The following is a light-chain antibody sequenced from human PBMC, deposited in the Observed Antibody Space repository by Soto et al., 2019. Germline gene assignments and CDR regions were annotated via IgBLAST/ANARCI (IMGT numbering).Light chain of an antibody. Sequence: EVVMTQSPATLSVSPGERPTLFCKASQTVRDNLGWYQQKSGQPPRLLIYGETTRATGIPARFSGSGSATEFTITISSMQSEDFAVYYCQKYNNWPLTFGGGTKVDIK. CDR1: QTVRDN. CDR3: QKYNNWPLT. CDR2: GET. V-gene: IGKV3D-15*01. J-gene: IGKJ4*01.